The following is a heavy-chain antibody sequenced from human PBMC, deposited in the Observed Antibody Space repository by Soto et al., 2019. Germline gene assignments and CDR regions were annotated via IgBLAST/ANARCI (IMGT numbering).Heavy chain of an antibody. D-gene: IGHD2-15*01. CDR3: ARDGYCSGGRCYRRNDY. CDR1: GFTFSGYW. V-gene: IGHV3-7*01. J-gene: IGHJ4*02. Sequence: EVQLVESGGGLVQPGGSLRLSCAASGFTFSGYWMTWARQAPGKGLEWVAQIKDEGSEKFYVDSVKGRFTISRDNADNLLYVQMNSLRAEDTAVYFCARDGYCSGGRCYRRNDYWGQGTLVIVSS. CDR2: IKDEGSEK.